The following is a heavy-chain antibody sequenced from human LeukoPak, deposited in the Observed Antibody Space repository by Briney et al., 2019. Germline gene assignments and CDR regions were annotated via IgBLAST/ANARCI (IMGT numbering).Heavy chain of an antibody. CDR3: AKDHGVAVAGMYY. CDR2: MSGSGGST. Sequence: GGSLRLSCAASGFTFSSFAMSWVRQAPGKGLEWVSSMSGSGGSTYYADSVKGRFTISRDNSRSTLYLQMNSLRADDTAVYYCAKDHGVAVAGMYYWGQGTLVTVSS. CDR1: GFTFSSFA. D-gene: IGHD6-19*01. J-gene: IGHJ4*02. V-gene: IGHV3-23*01.